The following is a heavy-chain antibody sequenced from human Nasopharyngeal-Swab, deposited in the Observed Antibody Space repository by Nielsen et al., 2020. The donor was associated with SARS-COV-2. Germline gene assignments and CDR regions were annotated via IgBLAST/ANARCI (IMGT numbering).Heavy chain of an antibody. J-gene: IGHJ4*02. CDR2: IYYSGST. CDR3: ARDPSSGWYEFDY. CDR1: GGSISSSSYY. V-gene: IGHV4-39*07. D-gene: IGHD6-19*01. Sequence: SETLSLTCTVSGGSISSSSYYWGWIRQPPGEGLEWIGSIYYSGSTYYNPSLKSRVTISVDTSKNQFSLKLSSVTAADTAVYYCARDPSSGWYEFDYWGQGTLVTVSS.